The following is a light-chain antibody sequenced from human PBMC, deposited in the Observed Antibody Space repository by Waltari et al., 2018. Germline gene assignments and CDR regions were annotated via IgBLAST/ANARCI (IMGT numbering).Light chain of an antibody. V-gene: IGLV2-8*01. Sequence: QSALTQPPSASGSPGQSVTISCPGTNSDVGGYKYVSWYQQHPGKVPRLLVYEVTKRPSGVPDRFSGSKSGNTASLTVSGLQAEDEADYYCASYAASNNYVFGTGTRVTVL. CDR2: EVT. CDR1: NSDVGGYKY. J-gene: IGLJ1*01. CDR3: ASYAASNNYV.